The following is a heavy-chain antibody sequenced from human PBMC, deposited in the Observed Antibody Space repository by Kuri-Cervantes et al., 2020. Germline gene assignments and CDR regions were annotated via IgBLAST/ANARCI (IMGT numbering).Heavy chain of an antibody. D-gene: IGHD6-19*01. CDR2: IYYSGST. V-gene: IGHV4-39*01. J-gene: IGHJ5*02. CDR3: ARHVPPNIAVVVRYFDP. Sequence: SETLSLTCTVSGASITSNTYYWGWIRQPPGKGLEWIGSIYYSGSTYYNSSLKSRVTISVDTSKRQLSLNLSSVTAADTAVYYCARHVPPNIAVVVRYFDPWGQGTLVTVSS. CDR1: GASITSNTYY.